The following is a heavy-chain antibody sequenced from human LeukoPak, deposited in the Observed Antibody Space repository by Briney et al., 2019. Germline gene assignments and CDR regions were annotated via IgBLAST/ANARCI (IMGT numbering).Heavy chain of an antibody. Sequence: GASVKVSCKASGYTFTSYDINWVRQATGQGLEWMGWMNPNRGNTGYSQKFQGRVTITRNTSISTAYMELSSLRSEDTAVYYCARVSIAAAGLTMHTYYYYYMDVWGKGTTVTVSS. V-gene: IGHV1-8*03. J-gene: IGHJ6*03. CDR1: GYTFTSYD. CDR3: ARVSIAAAGLTMHTYYYYYMDV. CDR2: MNPNRGNT. D-gene: IGHD6-13*01.